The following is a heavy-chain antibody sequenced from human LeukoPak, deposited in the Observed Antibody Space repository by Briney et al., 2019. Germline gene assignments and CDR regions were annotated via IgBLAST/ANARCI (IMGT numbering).Heavy chain of an antibody. CDR3: AKDFAVESGGDWFDP. CDR1: GFTFSSYA. CDR2: ISGSGGST. Sequence: PGGSLRLSCAASGFTFSSYAMSWVRQAPGKGLEWVSAISGSGGSTYYADSVKGRFTISRDNSKNTLYLQMNSLRAEDTAVYYCAKDFAVESGGDWFDPWGQGTVVTVSS. J-gene: IGHJ5*02. D-gene: IGHD1-26*01. V-gene: IGHV3-23*01.